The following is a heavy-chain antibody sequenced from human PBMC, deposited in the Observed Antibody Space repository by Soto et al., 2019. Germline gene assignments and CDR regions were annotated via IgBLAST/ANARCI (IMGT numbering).Heavy chain of an antibody. Sequence: PSEPLSLTCAVSGGSVSSGDYYWSWIRQPPGKGLEWIGYIYYSGSTYYNPSLKSRVTISVDTSKNQFSLKLSSVTAADTAVYYCARDSYYGSGSLVYYYGMDVWGQGTTVTVSS. CDR3: ARDSYYGSGSLVYYYGMDV. J-gene: IGHJ6*02. CDR1: GGSVSSGDYY. D-gene: IGHD3-10*01. V-gene: IGHV4-30-4*01. CDR2: IYYSGST.